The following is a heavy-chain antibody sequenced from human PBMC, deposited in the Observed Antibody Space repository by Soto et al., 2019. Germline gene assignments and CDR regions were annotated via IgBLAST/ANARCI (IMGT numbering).Heavy chain of an antibody. CDR2: ISGNGDNT. V-gene: IGHV3-64*04. Sequence: GGSLRLSCSASGFTFSSYAMHWVRQAPGKGLEYVSAISGNGDNTYYADSVKGRFTISRDNSKNTLYLQMNSLRAEDTAVYYCARDMAPYYYDSSGYLAYWGQGTLVTVSS. D-gene: IGHD3-22*01. CDR3: ARDMAPYYYDSSGYLAY. CDR1: GFTFSSYA. J-gene: IGHJ4*02.